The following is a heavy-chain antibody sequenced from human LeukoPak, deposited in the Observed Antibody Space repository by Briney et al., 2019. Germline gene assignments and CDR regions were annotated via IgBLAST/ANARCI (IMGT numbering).Heavy chain of an antibody. CDR3: ARTYDILTGYYSI. D-gene: IGHD3-9*01. V-gene: IGHV3-30-3*01. CDR2: ISYDGGNK. Sequence: LSLTCTVSGGSISGSSYFWGWIRQPPGKGLEWVAVISYDGGNKYYADSVKGRFTISRDNSKNTLYLQMNSLRTEDTAVYYCARTYDILTGYYSIWGQGTLVTVSS. CDR1: GGSISGSSYF. J-gene: IGHJ4*02.